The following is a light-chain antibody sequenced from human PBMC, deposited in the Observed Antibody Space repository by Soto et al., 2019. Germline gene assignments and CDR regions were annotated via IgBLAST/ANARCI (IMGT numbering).Light chain of an antibody. V-gene: IGKV1-39*01. CDR2: AAS. CDR3: QLSYSTPSLT. Sequence: DIQLTQSPSSLSASEGDRVTITCRASQTISTYLNWNKQKPGKAPILLIYAASCLQSGVPSRFSGSGSGTEFTITISSLQTEDRATYDCQLSYSTPSLTFGGGTKVDIK. CDR1: QTISTY. J-gene: IGKJ4*01.